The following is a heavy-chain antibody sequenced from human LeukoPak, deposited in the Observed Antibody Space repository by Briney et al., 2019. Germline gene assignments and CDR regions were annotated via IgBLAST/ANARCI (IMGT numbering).Heavy chain of an antibody. D-gene: IGHD3-10*01. CDR2: IKQDGSEK. CDR1: GFTFSSYW. CDR3: ARERGVIWFGELFY. Sequence: GGSLRLSCAASGFTFSSYWMSWVRQAPGKGLEWVANIKQDGSEKYYVDSVKGRFTISRDNSKNTLYLQMGSLRAEDMAVYYCARERGVIWFGELFYWGQGTLVTVSS. J-gene: IGHJ4*02. V-gene: IGHV3-7*01.